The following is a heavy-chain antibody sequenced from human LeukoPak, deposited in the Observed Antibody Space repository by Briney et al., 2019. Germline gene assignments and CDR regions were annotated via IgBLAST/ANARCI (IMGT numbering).Heavy chain of an antibody. CDR3: AKAWLGPPVCSGGSCWLSCFPDY. Sequence: PGGSLRLSCAASGFTFSSYAMSWVRQAPGKGLEWVSATSGSGGSTYYADSVKGRFTISRDNSKNTLYLQMNSLRAEDTAVYYCAKAWLGPPVCSGGSCWLSCFPDYWGQGTLVTVSS. V-gene: IGHV3-23*01. CDR2: TSGSGGST. D-gene: IGHD2-15*01. J-gene: IGHJ4*02. CDR1: GFTFSSYA.